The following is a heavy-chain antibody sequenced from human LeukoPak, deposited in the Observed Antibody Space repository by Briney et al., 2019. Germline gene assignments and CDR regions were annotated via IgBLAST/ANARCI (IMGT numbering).Heavy chain of an antibody. V-gene: IGHV4-59*08. CDR1: GGSISSHF. Sequence: SETLSLTCSVSGGSISSHFWTWIRQPPGKGLEWIGYVYYSGNTNYNPSLKSRVTISVDTSKNQFSLKLSSVTAADTAVYYCARAGNYGSGSYLLGYEPRPANYYYYMDVWGKGTTVTISS. J-gene: IGHJ6*03. CDR3: ARAGNYGSGSYLLGYEPRPANYYYYMDV. D-gene: IGHD3-10*01. CDR2: VYYSGNT.